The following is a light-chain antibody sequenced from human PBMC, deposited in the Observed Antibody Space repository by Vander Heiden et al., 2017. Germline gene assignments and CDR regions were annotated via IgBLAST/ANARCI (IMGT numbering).Light chain of an antibody. CDR3: SSYTNSNTPVV. Sequence: QSALTQPASVSGPPGQSITLSCTVTSSDIGDYNFVSWYQQHPGKAPKLMIYEVSNRPSGISNRFSGSKSDNTASLTISGLQAEDEADYYCSSYTNSNTPVVFGGGTKLTVL. CDR2: EVS. CDR1: SSDIGDYNF. V-gene: IGLV2-14*01. J-gene: IGLJ2*01.